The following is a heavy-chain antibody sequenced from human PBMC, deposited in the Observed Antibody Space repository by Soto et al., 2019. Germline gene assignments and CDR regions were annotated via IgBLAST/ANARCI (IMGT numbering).Heavy chain of an antibody. CDR3: ARSYFEADY. CDR2: IYHGGST. D-gene: IGHD2-21*01. V-gene: IGHV4-4*02. Sequence: SETLSLTCTVSGGSISSSNWWNWVRQPPGKGLEWIGEIYHGGSTNYNPSLKSRVTISVDKSKNQFSLKLTSVTAADTAVYYCARSYFEADYWGQGALVTVSS. J-gene: IGHJ4*02. CDR1: GGSISSSNW.